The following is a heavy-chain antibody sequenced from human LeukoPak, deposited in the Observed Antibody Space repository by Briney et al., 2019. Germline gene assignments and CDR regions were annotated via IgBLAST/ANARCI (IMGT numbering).Heavy chain of an antibody. CDR2: ILSGGSTS. CDR3: AKDREPDNRWNFDY. CDR1: GFTFSGYT. Sequence: PGGPLRLSCAASGFTFSGYTMSWVRQAPGKGLEWVSSILSGGSTSYYPDSVKGRFTISRDQSKNTLNLQMNSLRAEDTAIYYCAKDREPDNRWNFDYWGQGTLVTVSS. V-gene: IGHV3-23*01. D-gene: IGHD1-1*01. J-gene: IGHJ4*02.